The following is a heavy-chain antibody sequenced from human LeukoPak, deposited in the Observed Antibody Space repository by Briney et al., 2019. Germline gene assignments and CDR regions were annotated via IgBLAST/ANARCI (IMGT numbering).Heavy chain of an antibody. CDR2: ISSSGSTI. CDR3: AKVSSGWYVGFFDY. V-gene: IGHV3-48*03. CDR1: GFTFSSYE. Sequence: GGSLRLSCAASGFTFSSYEMNWVRQAPGKGLEWVSYISSSGSTIYYADSVKGRFTISRDNSKNTLYLQMNSLRAEDTAVYYCAKVSSGWYVGFFDYWGQGTLVTVSS. J-gene: IGHJ4*02. D-gene: IGHD6-19*01.